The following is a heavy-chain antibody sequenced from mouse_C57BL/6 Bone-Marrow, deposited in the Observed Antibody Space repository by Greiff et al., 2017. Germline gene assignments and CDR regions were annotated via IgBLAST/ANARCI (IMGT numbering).Heavy chain of an antibody. CDR2: IDPNSGGT. D-gene: IGHD1-1*01. J-gene: IGHJ2*01. CDR1: GYTFTSYW. V-gene: IGHV1-72*01. CDR3: ARNGSGQYYLGF. Sequence: VQLQQPGAELVKPGASVKLSCKASGYTFTSYWMHWVKQRPGRGLEWIGRIDPNSGGTKYNEKFKSKATLTVDKPSSTAYMQLISLTTEVSAVYYGARNGSGQYYLGFWGRGTALTVSS.